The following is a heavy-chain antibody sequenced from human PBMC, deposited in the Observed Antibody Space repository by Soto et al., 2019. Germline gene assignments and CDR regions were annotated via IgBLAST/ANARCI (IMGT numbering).Heavy chain of an antibody. Sequence: EMQLVESGGGLVQPGGSLRLSCAASGFTVSSNYMSWVRQAPGEGLEWVSVIYTSGGTYYADSVKGRFTISRDNSKNTPYLQMNSLRPEDTAVYYCARDRGIGELARGGYFDLWGRGTLVTVSS. D-gene: IGHD3-10*01. CDR2: IYTSGGT. J-gene: IGHJ2*01. CDR3: ARDRGIGELARGGYFDL. V-gene: IGHV3-66*01. CDR1: GFTVSSNY.